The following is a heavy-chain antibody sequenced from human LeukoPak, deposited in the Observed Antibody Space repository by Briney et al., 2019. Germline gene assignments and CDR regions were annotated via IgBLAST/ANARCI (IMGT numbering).Heavy chain of an antibody. J-gene: IGHJ5*02. CDR1: GGTFSSYA. V-gene: IGHV1-69*06. CDR2: IIPIFGTA. Sequence: EASVKVSCKASGGTFSSYAISWMRQAPGQGLEWMGGIIPIFGTANYAQKFQGRVTITADKSTSAAYMELSSLRSEDTAVYYCAREALRGHLTFGWFDPWGQGTLVTVSS. D-gene: IGHD3-16*01. CDR3: AREALRGHLTFGWFDP.